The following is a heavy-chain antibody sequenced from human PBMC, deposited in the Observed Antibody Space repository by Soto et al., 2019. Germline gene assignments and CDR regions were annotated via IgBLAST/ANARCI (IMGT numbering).Heavy chain of an antibody. Sequence: SGPTLVNPTQTLTLTCTFSGFSLSTSGMCVSWIRQPPGKALEWLALIDWDDDKYYSTSLKTRLTISKDTSKNQVVLTMTNMDPVDTATYYCARIQGGYSGYEYFDYWGQGTLVTVSS. CDR1: GFSLSTSGMC. CDR2: IDWDDDK. CDR3: ARIQGGYSGYEYFDY. J-gene: IGHJ4*02. V-gene: IGHV2-70*01. D-gene: IGHD5-12*01.